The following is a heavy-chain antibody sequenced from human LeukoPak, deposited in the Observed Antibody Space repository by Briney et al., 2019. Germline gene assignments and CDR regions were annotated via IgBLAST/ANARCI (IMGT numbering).Heavy chain of an antibody. V-gene: IGHV3-30-3*01. CDR1: GFTFSSHA. Sequence: GGSLRLSCAASGFTFSSHAMHWVRQAPGKGLEWVAVISYDGGNKYYADSVKGRFTISRDNSKNTLYLQMNSLRAEDTAVYYCARDPGSFKVYYYYGMDVWGQGTTVTVSS. CDR3: ARDPGSFKVYYYYGMDV. J-gene: IGHJ6*02. CDR2: ISYDGGNK.